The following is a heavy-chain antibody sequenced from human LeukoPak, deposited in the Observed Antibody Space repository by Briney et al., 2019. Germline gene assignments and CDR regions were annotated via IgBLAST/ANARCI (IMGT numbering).Heavy chain of an antibody. V-gene: IGHV3-64*04. J-gene: IGHJ4*02. CDR3: ANGRYSSSWYYY. Sequence: GGSLRLSCSASGFSFSIYDMHWVRQAPGKGLEYVSAINNYGDSTYYADSVKGRFTLSRDNSKNTLYLQMNSLRAEDTAVYYCANGRYSSSWYYYWGQGTLVTVSS. D-gene: IGHD6-13*01. CDR2: INNYGDST. CDR1: GFSFSIYD.